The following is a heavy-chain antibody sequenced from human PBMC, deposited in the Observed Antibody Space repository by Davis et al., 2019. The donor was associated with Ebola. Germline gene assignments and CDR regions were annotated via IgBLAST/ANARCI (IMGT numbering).Heavy chain of an antibody. CDR3: ARDLVPGTPDYFDC. J-gene: IGHJ4*02. Sequence: GESLKISCAASGFTFSNYAMSWVRQAPGGGLEWVAGISATGADIKYADSVRGRFSISRDDSRNTLYLQMDSLRAEDTAVYYCARDLVPGTPDYFDCWGQGTLVTVSS. D-gene: IGHD1-26*01. CDR2: ISATGADI. V-gene: IGHV3-23*01. CDR1: GFTFSNYA.